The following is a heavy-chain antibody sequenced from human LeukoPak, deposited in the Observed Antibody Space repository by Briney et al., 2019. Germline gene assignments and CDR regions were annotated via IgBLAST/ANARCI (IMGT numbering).Heavy chain of an antibody. CDR1: GGSISSSSYY. J-gene: IGHJ6*03. V-gene: IGHV4-39*07. CDR3: ARGWRKHQRVAYYMDV. D-gene: IGHD1-14*01. CDR2: IYYSGST. Sequence: SETLSLTCTVSGGSISSSSYYWGWIRQPPWKGLEWIGSIYYSGSTYYNPSLKSRVTISVDTSKNQFSLKLSSVTAADTAVYYCARGWRKHQRVAYYMDVWGKGTTVTVSS.